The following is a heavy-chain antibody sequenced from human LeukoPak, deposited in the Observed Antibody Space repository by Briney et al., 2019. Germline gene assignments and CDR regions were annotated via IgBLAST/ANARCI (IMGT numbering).Heavy chain of an antibody. Sequence: GGSLRLSCAASGFTFSDYNMRWIRQAPGKGLEWVANIKQDGSEKYYVDSVKGRFTISRDNAKDSLYLQMNSLRAEDTAVYYCARVEQAYYDFWSGYLAPGSYYFDYWGQGTLVTVSS. J-gene: IGHJ4*02. D-gene: IGHD3-3*01. CDR3: ARVEQAYYDFWSGYLAPGSYYFDY. V-gene: IGHV3-7*01. CDR2: IKQDGSEK. CDR1: GFTFSDYN.